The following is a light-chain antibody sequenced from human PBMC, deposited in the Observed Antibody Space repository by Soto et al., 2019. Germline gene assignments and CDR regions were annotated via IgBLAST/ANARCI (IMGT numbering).Light chain of an antibody. CDR1: KMGDKY. J-gene: IGLJ2*01. Sequence: SYELTQPPSVSVSPGQTARMSCSGDKMGDKYACWYQQKPGQAPVLVIYRDTQRPSGIPERFSGSNSGDTATLTIRGTQAMDEADYYCQAWDSSTKGVIFGGGTKLTVL. CDR3: QAWDSSTKGVI. CDR2: RDT. V-gene: IGLV3-1*01.